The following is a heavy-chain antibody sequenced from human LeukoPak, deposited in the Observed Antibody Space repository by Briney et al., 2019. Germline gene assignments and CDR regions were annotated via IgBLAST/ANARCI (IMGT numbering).Heavy chain of an antibody. Sequence: GGSLRLSCAASGFNFGSFEMNWVRQVPGRGLEWIAYIRSDSKFIDYAESVKGRFTISRDNTKNSLYLQMNSLRAEDTAVYYCARVVDTHFDYWGQGTLVTVSS. CDR1: GFNFGSFE. CDR3: ARVVDTHFDY. J-gene: IGHJ4*02. CDR2: IRSDSKFI. D-gene: IGHD5-18*01. V-gene: IGHV3-21*05.